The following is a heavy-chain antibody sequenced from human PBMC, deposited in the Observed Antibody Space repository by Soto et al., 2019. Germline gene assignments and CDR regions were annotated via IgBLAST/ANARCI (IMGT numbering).Heavy chain of an antibody. CDR3: ARANWGSVAMDY. CDR1: GGSISRYY. J-gene: IGHJ4*02. V-gene: IGHV4-59*01. CDR2: IYYSGST. D-gene: IGHD7-27*01. Sequence: SETLSLTCIVSGGSISRYYWSWIRQPPGKGLEWIGYIYYSGSTSYNPSLKSRVTVSVDTSKNQFSLKLTSVTAADTAVYYCARANWGSVAMDYWGQGTLVTVSS.